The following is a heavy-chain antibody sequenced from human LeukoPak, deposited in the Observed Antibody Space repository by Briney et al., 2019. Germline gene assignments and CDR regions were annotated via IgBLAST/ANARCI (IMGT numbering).Heavy chain of an antibody. CDR2: IYTSGST. Sequence: SETLSLTCTVSGGSISSGSYYWSWIRRPAGKGLEWIGRIYTSGSTNYNPSLKSRVTISVDTSKNQFSLKLSSVTAADTAVYYCARAASEDAGWFDYWGQGTLVTVSS. V-gene: IGHV4-61*02. D-gene: IGHD2-15*01. CDR3: ARAASEDAGWFDY. CDR1: GGSISSGSYY. J-gene: IGHJ4*02.